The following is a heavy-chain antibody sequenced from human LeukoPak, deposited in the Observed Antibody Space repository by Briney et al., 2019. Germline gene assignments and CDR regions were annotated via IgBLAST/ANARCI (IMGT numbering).Heavy chain of an antibody. CDR3: ARHDYGDYGGVDY. CDR2: IYYSGST. D-gene: IGHD4-17*01. J-gene: IGHJ4*02. CDR1: GGSISSSSYY. Sequence: SETLSLTCTVSGGSISSSSYYWGWIRQPPGKGLEWIGSIYYSGSTYYNPSLKSRVTISVDTSKIQFSLKLSSVTAADTAVYYCARHDYGDYGGVDYWGQGTLVTVSS. V-gene: IGHV4-39*07.